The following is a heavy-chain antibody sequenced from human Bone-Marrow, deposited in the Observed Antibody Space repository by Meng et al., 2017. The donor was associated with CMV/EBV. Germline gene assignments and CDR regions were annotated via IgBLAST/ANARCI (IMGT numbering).Heavy chain of an antibody. CDR1: GGSISSSSYY. J-gene: IGHJ4*02. V-gene: IGHV4-39*07. Sequence: QLQLPASGPGLVKPSETPSLTCPVSGGSISSSSYYWGWIRQPPGKGLEWIGSIYYSGSTYYNPSLKSRVTISVDTSKNQFSLKLSSVTAADTAVYYCARDKYDILTGYSFDYWGQGTLVTVSS. CDR3: ARDKYDILTGYSFDY. CDR2: IYYSGST. D-gene: IGHD3-9*01.